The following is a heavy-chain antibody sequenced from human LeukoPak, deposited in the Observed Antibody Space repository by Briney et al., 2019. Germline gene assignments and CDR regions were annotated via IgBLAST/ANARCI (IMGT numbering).Heavy chain of an antibody. Sequence: PSQTLSLTCTVSGASISSGNYYWSWIRQPPGKGLEWIGYIYHSGSTYYNPSLKSRVTISVDRSKNQFSLKLSSVTAADTAVYYCARIHYDFWSGIDYWGQGTLVTVSS. CDR2: IYHSGST. D-gene: IGHD3-3*01. J-gene: IGHJ4*02. CDR3: ARIHYDFWSGIDY. CDR1: GASISSGNYY. V-gene: IGHV4-30-2*01.